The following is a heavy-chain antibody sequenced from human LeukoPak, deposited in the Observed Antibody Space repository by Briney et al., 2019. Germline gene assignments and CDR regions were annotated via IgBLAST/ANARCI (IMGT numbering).Heavy chain of an antibody. J-gene: IGHJ4*02. D-gene: IGHD6-13*01. V-gene: IGHV3-23*01. CDR3: AKARYDSGWYDD. CDR2: IGGSSATT. Sequence: GGSLRLSCAASGFTFSSYAMSWVRQAPGKGLEWVSVIGGSSATTYYADSGKGRFTISRDNSKNMLYLQMSSLRAEDTAVYYCAKARYDSGWYDDWGQGTLVTVSS. CDR1: GFTFSSYA.